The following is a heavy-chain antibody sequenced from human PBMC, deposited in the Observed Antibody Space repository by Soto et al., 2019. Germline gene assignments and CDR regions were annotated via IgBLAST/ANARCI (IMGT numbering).Heavy chain of an antibody. Sequence: QVQLVQSGGEVKKPGASVKVSCKASGYTFTSYGISWVRQAPGQGLEWMGWINAYNGNTNYAQKVQSRVTMTTDTSTSTAYMALRSLRSDDRAVYYGARDVGYGLIDGWGQGTLVTVSS. CDR3: ARDVGYGLIDG. CDR2: INAYNGNT. D-gene: IGHD5-18*01. J-gene: IGHJ4*02. V-gene: IGHV1-18*01. CDR1: GYTFTSYG.